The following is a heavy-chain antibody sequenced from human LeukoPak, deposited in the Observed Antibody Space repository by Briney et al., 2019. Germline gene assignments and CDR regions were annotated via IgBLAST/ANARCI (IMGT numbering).Heavy chain of an antibody. J-gene: IGHJ3*02. CDR2: ISGSGGST. CDR3: AKNIVVVTAIRSYAFDI. V-gene: IGHV3-23*01. Sequence: QSGGSLRLSCAASGFTFSSYAMSWVRQAPGKGLEWVSAISGSGGSTYYADSVKGRFTISRDNSKNTLYLQMNSLRAEDTAVYYCAKNIVVVTAIRSYAFDIWGQGTMVTVSS. CDR1: GFTFSSYA. D-gene: IGHD2-21*02.